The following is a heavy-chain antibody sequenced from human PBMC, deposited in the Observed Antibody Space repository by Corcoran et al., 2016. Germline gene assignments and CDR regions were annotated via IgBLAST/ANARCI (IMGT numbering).Heavy chain of an antibody. Sequence: VQLVAYGGGLVQNGGSLVLSCAASGFTFSSYSMNWVRQAPGKGLEWVSYISSSSSTIYYADSVKGRLTISRDNAKNSLYLQMNSLSDEDTAVDYCARDSRSSYRGGGLGFYYWGQGTLVTVSS. CDR1: GFTFSSYS. J-gene: IGHJ4*02. D-gene: IGHD6-6*01. V-gene: IGHV3-48*02. CDR2: ISSSSSTI. CDR3: ARDSRSSYRGGGLGFYY.